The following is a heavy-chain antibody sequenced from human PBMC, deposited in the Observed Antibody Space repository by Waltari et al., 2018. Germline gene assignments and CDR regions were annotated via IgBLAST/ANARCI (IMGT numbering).Heavy chain of an antibody. D-gene: IGHD3-22*01. Sequence: QVQLQESGPGLVKPSQTLSLTCTVSGGSISSGSYYWSWIRQPAGKGLEWIGRIYTSGSTNYNPSLKGRVTISVDTSKNQFSLKLSSVTAADTAVYYCARVFGYYYDSSGYKDAFDIWGQGTMVTVSS. J-gene: IGHJ3*02. CDR2: IYTSGST. V-gene: IGHV4-61*02. CDR1: GGSISSGSYY. CDR3: ARVFGYYYDSSGYKDAFDI.